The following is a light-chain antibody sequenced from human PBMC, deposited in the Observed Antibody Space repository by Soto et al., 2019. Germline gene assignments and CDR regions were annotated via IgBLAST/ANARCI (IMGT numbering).Light chain of an antibody. Sequence: ASFSCRASQSVTSSYLAWYQQKPGQAPRLLIYGASSRATDIPDRFSGSGSGSDLTLTSSRLESEVSAVHLSQPYDSSVWTLGCGTKVDIK. CDR3: QPYDSSVWT. V-gene: IGKV3-20*01. J-gene: IGKJ1*01. CDR1: QSVTSSY. CDR2: GAS.